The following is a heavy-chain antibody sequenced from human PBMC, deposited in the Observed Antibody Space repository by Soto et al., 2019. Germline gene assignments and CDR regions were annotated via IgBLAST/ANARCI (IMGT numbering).Heavy chain of an antibody. CDR2: ISYDGSNK. V-gene: IGHV3-30-3*01. J-gene: IGHJ3*02. Sequence: QVQLVESGGGVVQPGRSLRLSCAASGFTFSSYAMHWVRQAPGKGLEWVAVISYDGSNKYYADSVKGRFTISRDNSKNTLYLQMNSLRAEDTAVYYCARVSLGYQLLYAFEIWGQGTMVTVSS. CDR1: GFTFSSYA. D-gene: IGHD2-2*02. CDR3: ARVSLGYQLLYAFEI.